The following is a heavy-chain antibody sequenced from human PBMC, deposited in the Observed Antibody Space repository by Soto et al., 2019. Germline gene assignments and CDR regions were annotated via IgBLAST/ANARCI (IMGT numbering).Heavy chain of an antibody. Sequence: QKLQGRVTMTTDTSTSTAYMELRSLRSDDTAVYYCARDVPQWDLYYYYGMDVWGQGTTVTVSS. J-gene: IGHJ6*02. V-gene: IGHV1-18*01. D-gene: IGHD1-26*01. CDR3: ARDVPQWDLYYYYGMDV.